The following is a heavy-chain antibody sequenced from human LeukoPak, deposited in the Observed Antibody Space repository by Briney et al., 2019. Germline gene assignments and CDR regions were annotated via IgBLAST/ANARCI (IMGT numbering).Heavy chain of an antibody. CDR3: ARDSGGIVVVPAAMIRFDP. V-gene: IGHV1-2*02. Sequence: ASVKVSCKASGYTFTGYFMGWVRQAPGQGLEWMGWINPNSGGTNYAQKFQGRVTMTRDTSISTAYMELSRLRSDDTAVYYCARDSGGIVVVPAAMIRFDPWGQGTLVTVSS. J-gene: IGHJ5*02. CDR1: GYTFTGYF. CDR2: INPNSGGT. D-gene: IGHD2-2*01.